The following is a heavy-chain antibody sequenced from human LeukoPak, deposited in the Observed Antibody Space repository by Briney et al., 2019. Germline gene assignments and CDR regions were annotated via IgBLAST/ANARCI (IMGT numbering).Heavy chain of an antibody. CDR1: GFTFSNAW. CDR3: TAGYGKSDFDF. V-gene: IGHV3-15*01. J-gene: IGHJ4*02. CDR2: VKSKKDGGTT. Sequence: PGGSLRLSCVVSGFTFSNAWMSWVRQAPGKGLEWVGRVKSKKDGGTTDHAAPVKGRFSISRDDSKNTLYLQMNSLKSDDTAVYYCTAGYGKSDFDFWGQGTLVTVSS. D-gene: IGHD6-13*01.